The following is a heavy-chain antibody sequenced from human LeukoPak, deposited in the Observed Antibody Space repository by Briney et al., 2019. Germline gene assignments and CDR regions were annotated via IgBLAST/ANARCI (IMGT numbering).Heavy chain of an antibody. CDR2: ISSNGDST. CDR3: ARGRSGSYYEGSAFDI. CDR1: GFPFSNYA. J-gene: IGHJ3*02. D-gene: IGHD1-26*01. V-gene: IGHV3-64*01. Sequence: GGSLRLSCAASGFPFSNYALHWVRQAPGKGLEYVSVISSNGDSTYYANSVKGRFTISRDNSKNTLYLQMGSLRAEDMAVYYCARGRSGSYYEGSAFDIWGQGTMVTVSS.